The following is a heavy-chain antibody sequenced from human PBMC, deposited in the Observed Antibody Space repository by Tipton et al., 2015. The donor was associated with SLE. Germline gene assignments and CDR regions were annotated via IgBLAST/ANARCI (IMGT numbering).Heavy chain of an antibody. J-gene: IGHJ4*02. CDR3: ARRAVAGYFDP. CDR1: GYTFTNYG. CDR2: VNPNSGNT. V-gene: IGHV1-8*02. Sequence: QLVQSGAELKKPGASVKVSCKASGYTFTNYGVSWVRQATGQGLEWMGWVNPNSGNTAYAQKFQGRVTMTRDTSISTAYMELSSLTSEDTAVYYCARRAVAGYFDPWGQGTLVTVSS. D-gene: IGHD6-19*01.